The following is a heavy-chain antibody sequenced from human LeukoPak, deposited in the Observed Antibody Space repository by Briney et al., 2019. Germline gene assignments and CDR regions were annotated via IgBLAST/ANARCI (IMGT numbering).Heavy chain of an antibody. CDR1: GFTFSSYA. J-gene: IGHJ4*02. D-gene: IGHD3-9*01. V-gene: IGHV3-23*01. CDR2: ISVSGGST. CDR3: ARGIFNPDS. Sequence: GGSLRLSCAASGFTFSSYAMSWVRQAPGKGLEWVSSISVSGGSTYYADSVKGRFTISRDNSKNTLYLQMNSLRAEDTAVYYCARGIFNPDSWGQGTLVTVSS.